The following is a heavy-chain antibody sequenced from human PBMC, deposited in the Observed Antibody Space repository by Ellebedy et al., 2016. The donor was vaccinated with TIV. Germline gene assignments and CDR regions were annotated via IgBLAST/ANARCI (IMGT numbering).Heavy chain of an antibody. V-gene: IGHV3-23*01. J-gene: IGHJ4*02. Sequence: GESLKISCAASGFIFSNFALSWVRQTPGNGLAWVPATSATGDSTYYLDTVKGRFTISRDNSKNTLFLQMNSLGAEDSAVYYCAKTDCTSTVFYVVDHWGQGALVTVSS. CDR2: TSATGDST. D-gene: IGHD2-2*01. CDR1: GFIFSNFA. CDR3: AKTDCTSTVFYVVDH.